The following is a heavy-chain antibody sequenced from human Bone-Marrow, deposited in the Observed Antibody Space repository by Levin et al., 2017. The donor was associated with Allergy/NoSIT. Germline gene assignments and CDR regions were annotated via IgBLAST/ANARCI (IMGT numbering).Heavy chain of an antibody. Sequence: GESLKISCAASGFTFSSYWMHWVRQAPGKGLVWVSRINGVGSGTNYADSVKGRFTISRDNAKNTLHLQMNSLRAEDTAVYYCARVSCYAYNCSLGAFHIWGQGTMVTVSS. CDR3: ARVSCYAYNCSLGAFHI. J-gene: IGHJ3*02. D-gene: IGHD3-16*01. V-gene: IGHV3-74*01. CDR1: GFTFSSYW. CDR2: INGVGSGT.